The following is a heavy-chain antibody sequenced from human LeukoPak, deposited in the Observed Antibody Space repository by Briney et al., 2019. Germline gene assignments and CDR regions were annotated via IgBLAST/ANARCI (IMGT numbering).Heavy chain of an antibody. J-gene: IGHJ6*02. CDR2: INHSGST. CDR1: GGSFSDYY. CDR3: ARGRAKARRQWLVGNYYYGMDV. V-gene: IGHV4-34*01. D-gene: IGHD6-19*01. Sequence: SETLSLTCAVYGGSFSDYYRSWIRQPPGKGLEWIGEINHSGSTNYNPSLKSRVTISVDTSKNQFSLKLSSVTAADTAVYYCARGRAKARRQWLVGNYYYGMDVWGQGTTVTVSS.